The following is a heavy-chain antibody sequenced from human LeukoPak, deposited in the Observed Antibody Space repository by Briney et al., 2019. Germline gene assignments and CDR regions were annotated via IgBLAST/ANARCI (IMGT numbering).Heavy chain of an antibody. D-gene: IGHD3-10*01. CDR3: ARDYRRLLRGTKRAERSQNWFDP. Sequence: SQTLSLTCTVSGGSISSGSYYWSWIRQPAGKGLEWIGRIYTSGSTNYNPSLKSRVTISVDTSKNQFSLKLSSVTAADTAVYYCARDYRRLLRGTKRAERSQNWFDPWGQGTLVTVSS. CDR1: GGSISSGSYY. V-gene: IGHV4-61*02. CDR2: IYTSGST. J-gene: IGHJ5*02.